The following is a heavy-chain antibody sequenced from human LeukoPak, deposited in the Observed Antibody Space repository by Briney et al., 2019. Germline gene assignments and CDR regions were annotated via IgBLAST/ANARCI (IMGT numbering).Heavy chain of an antibody. D-gene: IGHD3-16*02. J-gene: IGHJ5*02. CDR3: ARGERLRLGELSLVDWFDP. V-gene: IGHV1-69*01. CDR1: GGTFSSYA. Sequence: SVKVSCEASGGTFSSYAICWVRQAPGQGLEWMGGIIPIFGTANYAQKFQGRVTITADESTSTAYMELSSLRSEDTAVYYCARGERLRLGELSLVDWFDPWGQGTLVTVSS. CDR2: IIPIFGTA.